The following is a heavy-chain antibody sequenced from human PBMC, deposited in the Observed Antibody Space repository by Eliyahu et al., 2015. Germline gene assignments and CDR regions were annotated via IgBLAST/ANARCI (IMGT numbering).Heavy chain of an antibody. CDR3: ARQPRGDPDTTAIFDS. J-gene: IGHJ4*02. CDR1: XFPFRXYT. CDR2: XSXDGSNK. V-gene: IGHV3-30*16. Sequence: QVQLVESGGGVVQPRRSLRLSCEASXFPFRXYTMXWXPQAPGKGLEWVAGXSXDGSNKKXADSVKGRITISRDISNNTLYLQMNSLRLEDTAVYYCARQPRGDPDTTAIFDSWGQGARVTVSS. D-gene: IGHD2-21*02.